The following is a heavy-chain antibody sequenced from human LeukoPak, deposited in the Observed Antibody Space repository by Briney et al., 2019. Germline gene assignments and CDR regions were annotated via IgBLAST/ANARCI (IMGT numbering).Heavy chain of an antibody. D-gene: IGHD6-19*01. Sequence: SETLFLTCAVYGGSFSGYYWSWIRQPPGKGLEWIGEINHSGSTNYNPSLKSRVTISVDTSKNQFSLKLSSVTAADTAVYYCASIVAVAGRDYWGQGTLVTVSS. CDR3: ASIVAVAGRDY. V-gene: IGHV4-34*01. CDR1: GGSFSGYY. CDR2: INHSGST. J-gene: IGHJ4*02.